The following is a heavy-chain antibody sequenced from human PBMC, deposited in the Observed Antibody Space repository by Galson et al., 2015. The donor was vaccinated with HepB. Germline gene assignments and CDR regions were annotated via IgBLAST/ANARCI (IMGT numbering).Heavy chain of an antibody. Sequence: SVKVSCKASGYSFARYYIHWVRQAPGQGLEWMGIINPSGGYTRYAQKFQGRVTMTRDTSTSTVYMELSNLRSEDTAVYYCARDPDYPEKPKRPGVFWSGSDYYYYYMDVWGKGTTVAVSS. V-gene: IGHV1-46*01. CDR3: ARDPDYPEKPKRPGVFWSGSDYYYYYMDV. D-gene: IGHD3-3*01. CDR2: INPSGGYT. J-gene: IGHJ6*03. CDR1: GYSFARYY.